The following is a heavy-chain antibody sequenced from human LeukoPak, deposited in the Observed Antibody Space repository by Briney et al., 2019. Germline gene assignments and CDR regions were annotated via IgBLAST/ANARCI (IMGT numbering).Heavy chain of an antibody. CDR2: IWYDGSNK. CDR3: ARGSNYFDY. CDR1: GFTFSSYD. Sequence: GRSLRLSCAASGFTFSSYDMHRVRQAPGKGLEWVAVIWYDGSNKYYADSVKGRFTISRDNSKNTLYLQMNSLRAEDTAVYYRARGSNYFDYWGQGTLVTVSS. V-gene: IGHV3-33*01. J-gene: IGHJ4*02.